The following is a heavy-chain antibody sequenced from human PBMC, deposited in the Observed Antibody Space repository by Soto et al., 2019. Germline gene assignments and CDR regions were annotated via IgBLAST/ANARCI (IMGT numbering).Heavy chain of an antibody. CDR1: GFTFSSYA. CDR3: ARDGGIAAAGMDY. D-gene: IGHD6-13*01. J-gene: IGHJ4*02. Sequence: QVQLVESGGGVVQPGRSLRLSCAASGFTFSSYAMHWVRQAPGKGLEWVAVISYDGSNKYYADSVKGRFTISRDNSKNTLDLQMNSLRAEDTAVYYCARDGGIAAAGMDYWGQGTLVTVSS. CDR2: ISYDGSNK. V-gene: IGHV3-30-3*01.